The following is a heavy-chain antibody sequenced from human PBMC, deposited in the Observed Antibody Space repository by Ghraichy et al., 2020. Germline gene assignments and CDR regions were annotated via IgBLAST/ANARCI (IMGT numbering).Heavy chain of an antibody. CDR2: IYTSGST. J-gene: IGHJ6*02. D-gene: IGHD6-13*01. CDR1: GGSISSYY. V-gene: IGHV4-4*07. CDR3: ARDLLRGVWVAAAGPYYYYYGMDV. Sequence: SETLSLTCTVSGGSISSYYWSWIRQPAGKGLEWIGRIYTSGSTNYNPSLKSRVTMSVDTSKNQFSLKLSSVTAADMAVYYCARDLLRGVWVAAAGPYYYYYGMDVWGQGTTVTVSS.